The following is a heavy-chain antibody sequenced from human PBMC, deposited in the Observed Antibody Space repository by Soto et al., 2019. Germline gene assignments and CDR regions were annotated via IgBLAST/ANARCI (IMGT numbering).Heavy chain of an antibody. J-gene: IGHJ4*02. CDR2: ISWNSGSI. Sequence: LRLSCAASGFTFDDYAMHWVRQAPGKGLEWVSGISWNSGSIGYADSVKGRFTISRDNAKNSLYLQMNSLRAEDTALYYCATAYCSSTSCYQFDYWGQGTLVTVSS. D-gene: IGHD2-2*01. V-gene: IGHV3-9*01. CDR1: GFTFDDYA. CDR3: ATAYCSSTSCYQFDY.